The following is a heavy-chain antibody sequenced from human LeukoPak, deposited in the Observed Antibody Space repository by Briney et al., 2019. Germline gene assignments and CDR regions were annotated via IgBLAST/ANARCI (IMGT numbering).Heavy chain of an antibody. V-gene: IGHV4-59*11. D-gene: IGHD5-18*01. CDR2: IYYSGST. CDR1: GGSISSHY. J-gene: IGHJ6*03. Sequence: SETLSLTCTVSGGSISSHYWSWIRQPPGKGLEWIGYIYYSGSTNYNPSLKSRVIISVDTSKNQFSLKLSSVTAADTAVYYCARDSPSSGYRYGYSSYYYYMDVWGKGTTVTVSS. CDR3: ARDSPSSGYRYGYSSYYYYMDV.